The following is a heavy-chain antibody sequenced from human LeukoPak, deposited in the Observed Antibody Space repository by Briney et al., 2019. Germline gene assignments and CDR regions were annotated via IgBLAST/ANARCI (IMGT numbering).Heavy chain of an antibody. CDR2: IYYSGST. Sequence: SGTLSLTCAVSGGSISSSNWWSWVRQPPGKGLEWIGYIYYSGSTNYNPSLKSRVTISVDTSKNQFSLKLSSVTAADTAVYYCARGATGTTLSYYYYYMDVWGKGTTVTVSS. D-gene: IGHD1-1*01. CDR3: ARGATGTTLSYYYYYMDV. J-gene: IGHJ6*03. CDR1: GGSISSSNW. V-gene: IGHV4-4*02.